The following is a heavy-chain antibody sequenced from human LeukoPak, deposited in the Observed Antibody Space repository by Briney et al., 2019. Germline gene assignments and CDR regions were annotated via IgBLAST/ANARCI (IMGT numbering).Heavy chain of an antibody. Sequence: TSETLSLTCTVSGGSISSGGYYWSWIRQPPGKGLEWIGYIYHSGSTNYNPALKSRVTISVDTSKNQFSLKLSSVTAADTAVYYCARPSQDAFDMWGQGTMVTVSS. CDR1: GGSISSGGYY. J-gene: IGHJ3*02. CDR3: ARPSQDAFDM. V-gene: IGHV4-61*08. CDR2: IYHSGST.